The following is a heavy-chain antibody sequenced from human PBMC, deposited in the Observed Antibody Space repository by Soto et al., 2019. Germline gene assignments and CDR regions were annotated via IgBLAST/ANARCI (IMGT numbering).Heavy chain of an antibody. CDR3: ARRKSLDV. CDR2: VHDRETA. Sequence: WTWVRQRPGKGLEWIGFVHDRETADYNPSLKSRVPISVDTFKNKFSLSLSSVTAADSGVYYCARRKSLDVWGQGITVIVSS. V-gene: IGHV4-31*02. J-gene: IGHJ6*02. D-gene: IGHD3-10*01.